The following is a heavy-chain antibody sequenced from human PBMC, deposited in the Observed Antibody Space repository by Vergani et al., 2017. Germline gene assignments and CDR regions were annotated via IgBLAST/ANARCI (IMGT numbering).Heavy chain of an antibody. CDR1: GFALNRHA. CDR2: ISFDGTNE. V-gene: IGHV3-30-3*01. CDR3: VRDRGLCAGGRCYTEAWDY. D-gene: IGHD2-2*02. Sequence: VQLEEFGGVVVQPGGSLRLSCVVSGFALNRHAMYWVRQAPGKGLEWVVGISFDGTNEYYPDLVKGRFTISRDIAKNTLYLQVRSLRLEDTGVYHCVRDRGLCAGGRCYTEAWDYWGQGTPVTVSS. J-gene: IGHJ4*02.